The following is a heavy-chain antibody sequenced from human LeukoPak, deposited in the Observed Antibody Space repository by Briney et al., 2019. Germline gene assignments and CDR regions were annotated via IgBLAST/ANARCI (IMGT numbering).Heavy chain of an antibody. V-gene: IGHV1-24*01. J-gene: IGHJ4*02. D-gene: IGHD2-8*01. CDR3: ATDVGGGCTNGVCYEPFDY. CDR1: GGTFSSYA. Sequence: ASVKVSCKASGGTFSSYAISWMPQAPGQGLEWMGGFDPEDGETIYAQKFQGRVTMNEDTSTDTAYMELSSLRSEDTAVYYCATDVGGGCTNGVCYEPFDYWGQGTLVTVSS. CDR2: FDPEDGET.